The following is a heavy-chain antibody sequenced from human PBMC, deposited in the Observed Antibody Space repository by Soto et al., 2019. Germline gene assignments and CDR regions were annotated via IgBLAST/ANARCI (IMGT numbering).Heavy chain of an antibody. Sequence: QLQLQESGPGLVKPSETLSLTCTVSGGSISSSSYYWGWIRQPPGKGLEWIGSIYYSGSTYYNPPLTSRVTISVDTSKNQFSLKLSSVTAADTAVYYCARHSKWLGFDYWGQGTLVTVSS. V-gene: IGHV4-39*01. J-gene: IGHJ4*02. CDR2: IYYSGST. D-gene: IGHD6-19*01. CDR1: GGSISSSSYY. CDR3: ARHSKWLGFDY.